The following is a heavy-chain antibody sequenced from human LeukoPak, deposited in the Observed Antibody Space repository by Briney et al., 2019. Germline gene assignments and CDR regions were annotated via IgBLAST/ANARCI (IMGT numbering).Heavy chain of an antibody. CDR1: GYTFTSYD. J-gene: IGHJ6*03. CDR2: MNPNSGNT. D-gene: IGHD5-18*01. CDR3: AKDGQVDTAMGWDYYYYMDV. Sequence: ASVKVSCKASGYTFTSYDINWVRQATGQGLEWMGWMNPNSGNTGYAQKFQGRVTMTRNTSISTAYMELSSLRSEDTAVYYCAKDGQVDTAMGWDYYYYMDVWGKGTTVTVSS. V-gene: IGHV1-8*01.